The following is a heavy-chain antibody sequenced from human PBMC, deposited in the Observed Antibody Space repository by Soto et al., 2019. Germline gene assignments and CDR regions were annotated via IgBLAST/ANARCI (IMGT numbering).Heavy chain of an antibody. CDR2: IWYDGSNK. Sequence: QVQLVESGGGVVQPGRSLRLSCAASGFTFSSYGMHWVHQAPGKGLEWVAVIWYDGSNKYYADSVKGRFTISRDNSKNTLYLQMNSLRAEDTAVYYCARDQYGGAANGAFDIWGQGTMVTVSS. CDR3: ARDQYGGAANGAFDI. CDR1: GFTFSSYG. V-gene: IGHV3-33*01. J-gene: IGHJ3*02. D-gene: IGHD3-16*01.